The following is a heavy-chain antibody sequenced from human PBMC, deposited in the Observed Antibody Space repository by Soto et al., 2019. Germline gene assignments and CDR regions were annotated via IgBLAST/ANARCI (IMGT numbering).Heavy chain of an antibody. CDR1: GYTFTSYG. J-gene: IGHJ4*02. CDR2: INAYNGNT. Sequence: QVQLVQSGAEVKKPGASVKVACKASGYTFTSYGISWVRKAPGQGLDWMGWINAYNGNTNYAQELQGRVTITTDTPTTTAPMELRSLRSDNTAVYYCARDAPPFGYWGQGTLVTVSS. D-gene: IGHD3-10*01. CDR3: ARDAPPFGY. V-gene: IGHV1-18*01.